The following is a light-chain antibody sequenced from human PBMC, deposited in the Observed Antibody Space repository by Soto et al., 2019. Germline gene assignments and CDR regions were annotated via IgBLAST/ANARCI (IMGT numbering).Light chain of an antibody. V-gene: IGKV3-15*01. J-gene: IGKJ5*01. CDR1: QSVSRY. CDR3: QQYSDWPSIT. CDR2: GAS. Sequence: EIVMTQSPATLSVSPGERATLSCRASQSVSRYLAWYQHRPGQAPRLIIYGASTRATGVPARFSGSGSGTGCPLTISSLQSEDFAVYYCQQYSDWPSITFGQGTRLEI.